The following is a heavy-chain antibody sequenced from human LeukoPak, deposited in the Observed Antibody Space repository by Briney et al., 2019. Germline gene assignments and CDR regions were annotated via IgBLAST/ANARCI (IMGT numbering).Heavy chain of an antibody. CDR1: GFTFSSYW. V-gene: IGHV3-7*01. CDR2: IKQDGSEK. J-gene: IGHJ4*02. Sequence: GGSLRLSCAASGFTFSSYWMSWVRQAPGKGLEWVANIKQDGSEKYYVDSVKGRFTISRDNAKNSLYLQMNSLRAEDTAVYYCARDLRNQLLPVDYWGQGTLVTVSS. D-gene: IGHD2-2*01. CDR3: ARDLRNQLLPVDY.